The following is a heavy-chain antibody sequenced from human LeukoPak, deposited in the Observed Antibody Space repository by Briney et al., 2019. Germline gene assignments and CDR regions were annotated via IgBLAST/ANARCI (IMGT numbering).Heavy chain of an antibody. CDR1: GYTFTGYY. J-gene: IGHJ5*02. CDR2: INPNSGGT. V-gene: IGHV1-2*04. CDR3: ATDFSDPYCSGGSCYSFDP. Sequence: ASVKVSCKASGYTFTGYYMHWVRQAPGQGLEWMGWINPNSGGTNYAQKFQGWVTMTRDTSISTAYMELSRLRSDDTAVYYCATDFSDPYCSGGSCYSFDPWGQGTLVTVSS. D-gene: IGHD2-15*01.